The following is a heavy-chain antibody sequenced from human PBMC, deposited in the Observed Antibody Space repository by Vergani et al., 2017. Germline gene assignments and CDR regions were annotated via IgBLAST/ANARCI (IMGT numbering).Heavy chain of an antibody. D-gene: IGHD3-3*01. Sequence: QLQLQESGPGLVKPSETLSLTCTVSVGSISSSSYYWGWIRQPPGKGLEWFGSIYYSGSTYSNPSLKRRVTISVDTSKNQFSLKLSSLTAADTSVYYCAXSYYDFCSGYYSPTLYYYYYMDVWSKGTTVTVSS. J-gene: IGHJ6*03. CDR2: IYYSGST. CDR1: VGSISSSSYY. V-gene: IGHV4-39*01. CDR3: AXSYYDFCSGYYSPTLYYYYYMDV.